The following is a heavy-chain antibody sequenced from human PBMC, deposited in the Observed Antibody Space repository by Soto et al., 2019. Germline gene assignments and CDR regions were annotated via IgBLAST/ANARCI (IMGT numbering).Heavy chain of an antibody. V-gene: IGHV4-30-4*01. CDR2: IYYSGST. J-gene: IGHJ4*02. Sequence: PSETLSLTCTVSGGSISSGDYYWSWIRQPPGKGLEWIGYIYYSGSTYYNPSLKSRVTISVDTSKNQFSLKLSSVTAADTAVYYCARVPPYYDSSGFPDYWGQGTLVTVSS. CDR1: GGSISSGDYY. CDR3: ARVPPYYDSSGFPDY. D-gene: IGHD3-22*01.